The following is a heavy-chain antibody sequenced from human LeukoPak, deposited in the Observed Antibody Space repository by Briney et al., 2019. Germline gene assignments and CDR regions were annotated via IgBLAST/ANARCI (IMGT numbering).Heavy chain of an antibody. CDR1: GYSFTSYW. CDR3: ATADNDKATRGGDYYYYGMDV. V-gene: IGHV5-51*01. D-gene: IGHD1-1*01. CDR2: IYPGDSDT. Sequence: GESLKISCKGSGYSFTSYWIGWVRQMPGKGLEWMGTIYPGDSDTRYSPSFQGQVTISADKSISTAYLQWSSLKASDTAMYYCATADNDKATRGGDYYYYGMDVWGQGTTVTVSS. J-gene: IGHJ6*02.